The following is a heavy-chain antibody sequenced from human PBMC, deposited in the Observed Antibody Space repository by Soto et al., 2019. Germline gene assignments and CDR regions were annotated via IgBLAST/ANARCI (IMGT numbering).Heavy chain of an antibody. CDR2: SSAYNGNT. Sequence: ASVKVSCKASGYTFTSYVISWVRQAPGQGLEWMGWSSAYNGNTNYAQKLQGRVTMTTDTSTSTAYMELRSLRSDDTAVYYCARDPSRPNTITTFGVVKPHYSXYGMDV. D-gene: IGHD3-3*01. CDR1: GYTFTSYV. J-gene: IGHJ6*01. CDR3: ARDPSRPNTITTFGVVKPHYSXYGMDV. V-gene: IGHV1-18*01.